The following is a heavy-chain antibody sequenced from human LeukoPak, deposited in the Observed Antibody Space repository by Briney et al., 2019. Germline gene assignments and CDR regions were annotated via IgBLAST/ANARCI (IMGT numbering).Heavy chain of an antibody. CDR1: GMTFDTYT. J-gene: IGHJ6*03. CDR2: ISASGGIT. V-gene: IGHV3-23*01. D-gene: IGHD2-2*01. Sequence: GGSLRLSCKASGMTFDTYTMSWVRQAPGQGLEWVSGISASGGITFYADSVKGRFTISRDNSKNTLYLQMNSLRVEDTAIYYCAKDDIPAFVTGYMDVWGKGTTVTVSS. CDR3: AKDDIPAFVTGYMDV.